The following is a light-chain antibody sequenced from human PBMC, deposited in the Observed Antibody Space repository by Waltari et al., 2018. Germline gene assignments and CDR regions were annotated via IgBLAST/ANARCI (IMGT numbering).Light chain of an antibody. CDR2: RND. V-gene: IGLV1-47*01. J-gene: IGLJ3*02. CDR3: AAWDDSLSVGV. Sequence: QSVLTQPPSASGTPGQRVTIPCSGSSSTIGSNYVSWYQQLPGTAPKVLIYRNDQRPSGVPDRFSGSKSGTSASLAISGLRSEDEADYYCAAWDDSLSVGVFGGGTKLTVL. CDR1: SSTIGSNY.